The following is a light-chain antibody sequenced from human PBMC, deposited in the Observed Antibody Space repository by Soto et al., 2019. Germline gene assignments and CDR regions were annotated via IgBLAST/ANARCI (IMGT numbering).Light chain of an antibody. J-gene: IGKJ1*01. CDR3: QQYGSSPRR. CDR2: GAS. V-gene: IGKV3-20*01. CDR1: QIVSSSY. Sequence: EIVLTQSPGTLSLSPGERATLSSRASQIVSSSYLAWYQQKSGQVPRLLIYGASSRATGIPDRFSGSGSGTDFTLTISRLEPEDFAVYYCQQYGSSPRRFGQGTKVDIK.